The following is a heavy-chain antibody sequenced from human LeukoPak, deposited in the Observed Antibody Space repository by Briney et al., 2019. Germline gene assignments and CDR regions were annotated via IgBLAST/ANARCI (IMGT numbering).Heavy chain of an antibody. CDR2: ISYDGSNK. Sequence: GGSLRLSCAASGFTFNSYAMHWVRQAPGKGLEWVAVISYDGSNKHYADSVKGRLTISRDNSKNTMYLQMNSLRIEDTAVNYCARDRGWAFDIWGQGTMVTVSS. CDR3: ARDRGWAFDI. V-gene: IGHV3-30-3*01. J-gene: IGHJ3*02. CDR1: GFTFNSYA.